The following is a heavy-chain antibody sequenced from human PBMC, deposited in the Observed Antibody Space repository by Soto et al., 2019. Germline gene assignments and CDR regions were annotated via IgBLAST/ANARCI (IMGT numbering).Heavy chain of an antibody. CDR2: IKQDGSEK. D-gene: IGHD4-4*01. V-gene: IGHV3-7*01. CDR3: ARGLTVIQNLGDY. J-gene: IGHJ4*02. CDR1: GFTFSSYW. Sequence: GGSLRLSCAASGFTFSSYWMSWVRQAPGKGLEWVANIKQDGSEKYYVDSVKGRFTISRDNAKNSLYLQMNPLRAEDTAVYYCARGLTVIQNLGDYWGQGTLVTVSS.